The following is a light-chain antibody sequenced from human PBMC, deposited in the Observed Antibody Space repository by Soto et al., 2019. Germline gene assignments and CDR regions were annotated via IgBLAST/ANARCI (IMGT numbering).Light chain of an antibody. CDR3: QSYDSSLNVVV. J-gene: IGLJ2*01. V-gene: IGLV1-40*01. CDR2: GNS. Sequence: QSVLTQSPSVSGAPGQRVTIPCTGSSSNIGAGYDVHWYQQLPGTAPKLLMYGNSNRPSGVPDRFSGFTSGTLASLAITGLQAEDEADYYCQSYDSSLNVVVFGGGTKLTVL. CDR1: SSNIGAGYD.